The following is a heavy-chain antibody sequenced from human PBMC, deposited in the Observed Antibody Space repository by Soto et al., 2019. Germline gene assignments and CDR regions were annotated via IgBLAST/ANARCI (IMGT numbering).Heavy chain of an antibody. CDR2: IIPICGTA. V-gene: IGHV1-69*12. CDR1: GGTFSSYA. J-gene: IGHJ4*02. CDR3: ARYGVAERVGHFDY. D-gene: IGHD3-3*01. Sequence: QVQLVQSGAEVKKPGSSVKVSCKASGGTFSSYAISWVRQAPGQGLEWMGGIIPICGTANYAQKFKGRVTIAADESTSTAYMELSSLRSEDTAVYYCARYGVAERVGHFDYWGQGTLVAVSS.